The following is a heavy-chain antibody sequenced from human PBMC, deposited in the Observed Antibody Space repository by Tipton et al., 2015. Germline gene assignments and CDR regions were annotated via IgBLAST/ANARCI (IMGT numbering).Heavy chain of an antibody. CDR2: IYTGGST. CDR3: ARESLLAYYFDY. V-gene: IGHV4-4*07. CDR1: GGSISSYY. J-gene: IGHJ4*02. D-gene: IGHD2/OR15-2a*01. Sequence: TLSLTCTVSGGSISSYYWSWIRQPAGQGLEWIGRIYTGGSTNYNPSLKSRVTMSVDTSKNQFSLKLSSVTAADTAVYYCARESLLAYYFDYWGQGTLVTVSS.